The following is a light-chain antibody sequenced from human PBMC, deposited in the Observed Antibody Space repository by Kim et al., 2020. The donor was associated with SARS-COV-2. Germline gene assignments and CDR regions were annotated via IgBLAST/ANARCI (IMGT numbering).Light chain of an antibody. V-gene: IGKV3-20*01. J-gene: IGKJ2*02. Sequence: LVPGGSATLSCRVSLSVSNNHLAWYQHSPGQGPRLLIHGASTRATGIPDRFSGSGSGTDFTLIISRLEPEDFAVYYCQQYATSPCTFGQGTKLEI. CDR2: GAS. CDR3: QQYATSPCT. CDR1: LSVSNNH.